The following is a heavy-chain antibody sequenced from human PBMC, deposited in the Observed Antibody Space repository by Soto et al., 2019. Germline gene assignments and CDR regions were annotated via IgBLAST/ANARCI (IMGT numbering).Heavy chain of an antibody. J-gene: IGHJ6*02. CDR2: ISAYNGNT. Sequence: ASVKVSCKASGYTFTSYGISWVRQAPGQGREWMGWISAYNGNTNYAQKLQGRVTMTTDTSTSTAYMELRSLRSDDTAVYYCARADCSSTSCYTLDYYYYGMDVWGQGTTVTVSS. CDR1: GYTFTSYG. V-gene: IGHV1-18*01. CDR3: ARADCSSTSCYTLDYYYYGMDV. D-gene: IGHD2-2*02.